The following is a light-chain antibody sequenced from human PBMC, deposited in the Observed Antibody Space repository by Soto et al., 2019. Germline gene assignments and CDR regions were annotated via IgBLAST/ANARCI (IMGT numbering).Light chain of an antibody. CDR3: QQYGSSPRT. CDR2: GAS. CDR1: QSVSSSY. Sequence: EVVLTQSPVTLSSSPGYITTLSSISSQSVSSSYLAWYQQKPGQAPRLLIYGASNRATGIPDRFSGSGPGTDFTLTISRLEPEDFAVYYCQQYGSSPRTFGQGTKVDIK. V-gene: IGKV3-20*01. J-gene: IGKJ1*01.